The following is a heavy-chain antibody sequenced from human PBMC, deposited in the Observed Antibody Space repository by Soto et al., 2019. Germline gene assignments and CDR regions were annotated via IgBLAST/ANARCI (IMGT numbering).Heavy chain of an antibody. D-gene: IGHD1-1*01. Sequence: QVRLVESGGGVVQPGRSLRLSCAASGLTFSNYGMHWVRQAPGKGLEWVALIWFDGSNNYYVDSVKGRFTISRDNSKNTLYLQMDILKVEDTAVYYCARVFDCSAVNCRPRDAFDIWGQGTMVTVSS. J-gene: IGHJ3*02. CDR1: GLTFSNYG. V-gene: IGHV3-33*01. CDR3: ARVFDCSAVNCRPRDAFDI. CDR2: IWFDGSNN.